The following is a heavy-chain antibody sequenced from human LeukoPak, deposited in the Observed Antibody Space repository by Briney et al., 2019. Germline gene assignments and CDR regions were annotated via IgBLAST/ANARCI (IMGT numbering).Heavy chain of an antibody. CDR3: ARGRITIFGVADY. CDR2: ISAYNGNT. CDR1: GYTFTSFY. J-gene: IGHJ4*02. D-gene: IGHD3-3*01. V-gene: IGHV1-18*04. Sequence: ASVRVSCKASGYTFTSFYMHWVRQAPGQGLEWMGWISAYNGNTNYAQKLQGRVTMTTDTSTSTAYMELRSLRSDDTAVYYCARGRITIFGVADYWGQGTLVTVSS.